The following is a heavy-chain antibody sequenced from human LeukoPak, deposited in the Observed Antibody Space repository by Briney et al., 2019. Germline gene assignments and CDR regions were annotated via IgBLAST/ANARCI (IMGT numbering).Heavy chain of an antibody. J-gene: IGHJ4*02. D-gene: IGHD5-24*01. CDR2: ISYDGSNK. CDR3: AREDGYYFDY. Sequence: GGSLRLSCAASGFTFSSYGMHWVRQAPGKGLEWVAVISYDGSNKYYADSVKGRFTISRDNSKNTLYLQMNSLRAEDTAVYYCAREDGYYFDYWGQGTLVTVSS. V-gene: IGHV3-30*03. CDR1: GFTFSSYG.